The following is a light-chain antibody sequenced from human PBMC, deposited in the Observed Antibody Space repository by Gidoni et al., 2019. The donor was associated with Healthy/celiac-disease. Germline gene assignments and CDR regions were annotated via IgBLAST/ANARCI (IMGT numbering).Light chain of an antibody. CDR3: QSYDSSLSEVV. J-gene: IGLJ2*01. V-gene: IGLV1-40*01. CDR1: SSNIGAGYD. Sequence: QSVLTQPPSVSGAPGQRVTISCTGSSSNIGAGYDVHWYQQLPGTASKLLIYGNSNRPSGVPDRFSGSKSGTSASLAITGLQAEDEADYYCQSYDSSLSEVVFGGGTKLT. CDR2: GNS.